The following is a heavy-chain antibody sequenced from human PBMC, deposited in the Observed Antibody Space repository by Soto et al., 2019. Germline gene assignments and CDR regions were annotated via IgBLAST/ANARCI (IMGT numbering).Heavy chain of an antibody. D-gene: IGHD3-10*01. J-gene: IGHJ6*02. Sequence: SETLSLTCAVYGGSFSGYYWSWIRPPPGKGLEWIGEINHSGSTSYNPSLRSRVTISLDTSKNQFSLNLSSVTAADTALYYCARQGFGELHGLVDVWGQGTTVTVSS. CDR1: GGSFSGYY. V-gene: IGHV4-34*01. CDR2: INHSGST. CDR3: ARQGFGELHGLVDV.